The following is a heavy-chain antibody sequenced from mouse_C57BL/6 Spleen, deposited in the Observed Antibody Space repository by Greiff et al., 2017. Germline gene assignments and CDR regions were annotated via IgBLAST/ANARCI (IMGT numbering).Heavy chain of an antibody. Sequence: QVQLQQPGAELVRPGSSVMLSCKASGYTFTSSWMEWVKQRPGQGLEWIGNIHPSDSETHYNQKFKDKATLTVDKSSSTAYMQLRRLTSEDSAVYYCARRATVVATGADWGQGAVVTVTA. V-gene: IGHV1-61*01. CDR3: ARRATVVATGAD. J-gene: IGHJ3*01. D-gene: IGHD1-1*01. CDR1: GYTFTSSW. CDR2: IHPSDSET.